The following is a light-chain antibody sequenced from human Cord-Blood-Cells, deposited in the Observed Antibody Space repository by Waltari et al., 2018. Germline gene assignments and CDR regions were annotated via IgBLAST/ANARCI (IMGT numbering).Light chain of an antibody. CDR3: CSYAARYV. V-gene: IGLV2-11*01. Sequence: GSPGQSVTLSCTGTTRDVGGYDYVSQYPQPPAKAPKLIIYDVSRRHSGVPDRFSGSKSVNTASLPMSGLQAEDEADYYCCSYAARYVFGTGTKVTVL. CDR2: DVS. J-gene: IGLJ1*01. CDR1: TRDVGGYDY.